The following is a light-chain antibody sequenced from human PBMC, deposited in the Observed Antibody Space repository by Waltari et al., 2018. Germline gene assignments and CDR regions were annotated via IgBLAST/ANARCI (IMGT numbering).Light chain of an antibody. CDR1: QSVLYNSDNKNY. CDR2: WAS. V-gene: IGKV4-1*01. CDR3: QQYYSIPRT. Sequence: DIVMTQSPDSLAVSLGERATINCKSSQSVLYNSDNKNYLAWYQQKPGQLPKLLIYWASIQESGVPDRFSGSGSGTDFTLTISSLQAEDVAVYYCQQYYSIPRTYGQGTKLEIK. J-gene: IGKJ2*02.